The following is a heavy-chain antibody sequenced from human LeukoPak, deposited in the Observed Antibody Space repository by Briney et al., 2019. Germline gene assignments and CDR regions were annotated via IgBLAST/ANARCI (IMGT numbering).Heavy chain of an antibody. CDR3: AKGTAGGITYFFDF. CDR2: ISWNSGSI. Sequence: QPGRSLRLSCAASGFTFDDYAMHWVRQAPGKGLEWVSGISWNSGSIGYADSVKGRFTISRDNAKNSLYLQMNSLRAEDMALYYCAKGTAGGITYFFDFWGQGTLVTVSS. V-gene: IGHV3-9*03. D-gene: IGHD6-13*01. CDR1: GFTFDDYA. J-gene: IGHJ4*02.